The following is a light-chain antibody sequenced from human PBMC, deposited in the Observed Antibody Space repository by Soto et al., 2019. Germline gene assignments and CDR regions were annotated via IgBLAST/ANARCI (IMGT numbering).Light chain of an antibody. J-gene: IGLJ2*01. CDR1: SSDIGGYNR. V-gene: IGLV2-18*02. Sequence: QSALTQPPSVSGSPGQSVTISCTGTSSDIGGYNRVSWYQQPPGTAPKLTIYEVSNRPSGVPVRFSGSKSGNTASLTISGLQAEDEADYYCSSYTSSSAYIVFGGGTKLTVL. CDR2: EVS. CDR3: SSYTSSSAYIV.